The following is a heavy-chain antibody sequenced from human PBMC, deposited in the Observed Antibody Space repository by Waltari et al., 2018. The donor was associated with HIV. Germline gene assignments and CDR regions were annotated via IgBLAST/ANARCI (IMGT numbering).Heavy chain of an antibody. V-gene: IGHV1-2*06. Sequence: QVLVVQSGAEVKKPGASVKVSCKASEYTFTDNYIHWVRQAPGPGLEWMGRINPKSGGTNSAQKFQGRVTMTRDTSSRTAYMELSRLRSDDTAVYYCARGDCSGGTCYHYYGLDAWGQGTTVTVSS. CDR1: EYTFTDNY. CDR3: ARGDCSGGTCYHYYGLDA. D-gene: IGHD2-15*01. J-gene: IGHJ6*02. CDR2: INPKSGGT.